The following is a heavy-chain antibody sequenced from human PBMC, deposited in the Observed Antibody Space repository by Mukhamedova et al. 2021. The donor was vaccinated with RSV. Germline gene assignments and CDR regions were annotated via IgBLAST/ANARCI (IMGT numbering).Heavy chain of an antibody. CDR3: ARHIPVPGKRGFDY. Sequence: WWSWVRQPPGEGLEWIGEMYHSGTVNYNPSLRSRVTISMDKSENQLSLKVTSVTAADTAVYFCARHIPVPGKRGFDYWGQEPWS. D-gene: IGHD6-19*01. V-gene: IGHV4-4*01. CDR1: W. CDR2: MYHSGTV. J-gene: IGHJ4*01.